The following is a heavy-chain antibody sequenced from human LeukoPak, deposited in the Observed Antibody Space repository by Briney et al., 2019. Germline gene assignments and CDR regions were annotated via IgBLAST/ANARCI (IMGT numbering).Heavy chain of an antibody. Sequence: GGSLRLSCAASGFTFSSYSMNWVRQAPGKGLEWVSYISSSSSTIYYADSVKGRFTISRDNAKNSLYLQMNSLRAEDTAMYYCARGKSYYDYWGQGTLVTVSS. CDR3: ARGKSYYDY. D-gene: IGHD3-3*01. CDR2: ISSSSSTI. V-gene: IGHV3-48*01. J-gene: IGHJ4*02. CDR1: GFTFSSYS.